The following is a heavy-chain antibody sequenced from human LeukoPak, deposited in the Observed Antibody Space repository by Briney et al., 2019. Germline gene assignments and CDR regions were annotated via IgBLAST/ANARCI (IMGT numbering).Heavy chain of an antibody. CDR2: IYYSGRT. Sequence: SETLSLTCTVSGGSISSGDYYWSWIRQPPGKGLEWIVYIYYSGRTYYNPSLKSRVTISVDTSKNQFSLKLSSVTAADTAVYYCARVSLDCSSTSCYTLFDYWGQGTLVTVSS. J-gene: IGHJ4*02. V-gene: IGHV4-30-4*08. CDR1: GGSISSGDYY. D-gene: IGHD2-2*02. CDR3: ARVSLDCSSTSCYTLFDY.